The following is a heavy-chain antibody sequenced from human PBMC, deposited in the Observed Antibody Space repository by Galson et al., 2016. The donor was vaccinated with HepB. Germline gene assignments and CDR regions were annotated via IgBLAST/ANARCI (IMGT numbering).Heavy chain of an antibody. J-gene: IGHJ6*02. CDR2: IISTGSDT. CDR1: GFIFSTQS. V-gene: IGHV3-21*01. D-gene: IGHD4-17*01. CDR3: ARDLDTVTTFLLGGDYYYGMDV. Sequence: SLRLSCAATGFIFSTQSMNWVRQAPGKGLEWVSSIISTGSDTSYADSVKGRFTISRDNGKNTLYLQMNSLRAEDTTVYYCARDLDTVTTFLLGGDYYYGMDVWGQGTTVTVS.